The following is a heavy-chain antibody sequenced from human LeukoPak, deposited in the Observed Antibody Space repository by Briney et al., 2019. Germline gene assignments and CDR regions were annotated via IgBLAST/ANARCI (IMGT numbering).Heavy chain of an antibody. CDR3: VRESRPGGAMGLYHNLDY. J-gene: IGHJ4*02. D-gene: IGHD1-1*01. CDR2: IKEDGTEK. Sequence: GALRLSCAGSGFTFSDFWMTWVRQTPGKGLEWVANIKEDGTEKNLVGSVKGRFTISRDNTKNLLFLEMNNLRGDDTAIYYCVRESRPGGAMGLYHNLDYWGQGTLVAVSS. CDR1: GFTFSDFW. V-gene: IGHV3-7*01.